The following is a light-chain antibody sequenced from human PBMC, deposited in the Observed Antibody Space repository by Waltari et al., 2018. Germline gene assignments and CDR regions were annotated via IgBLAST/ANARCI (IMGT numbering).Light chain of an antibody. Sequence: QSVLTQPPSVSAAPGQRVTISCSGGHSNIGNNYVSWYRQFPGTAPKLLIYEDSERPSGVPGRFSGSKSGTSAPLDITGLQAGDEADYYCGTWDSSLSGAVFGGGTHLTVL. CDR3: GTWDSSLSGAV. V-gene: IGLV1-51*02. J-gene: IGLJ7*01. CDR1: HSNIGNNY. CDR2: EDS.